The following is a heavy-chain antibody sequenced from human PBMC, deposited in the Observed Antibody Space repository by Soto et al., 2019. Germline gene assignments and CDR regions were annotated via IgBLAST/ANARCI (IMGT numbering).Heavy chain of an antibody. CDR3: ARVAVCSSTSCYDWFDP. CDR2: IIPIFGTA. CDR1: GGTFSSYA. D-gene: IGHD2-2*01. V-gene: IGHV1-69*13. Sequence: SVKVSCKASGGTFSSYAISWVRQAPGQGLEWMGGIIPIFGTANYAQKFQGRVTITADESTSTAYMELSSLRSEDTAVYYCARVAVCSSTSCYDWFDPWGQGTLVTVSS. J-gene: IGHJ5*02.